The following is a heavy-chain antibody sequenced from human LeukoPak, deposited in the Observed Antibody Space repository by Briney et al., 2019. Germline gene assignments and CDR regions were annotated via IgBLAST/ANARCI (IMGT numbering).Heavy chain of an antibody. V-gene: IGHV1-69*05. D-gene: IGHD2-21*02. CDR2: IIPIFGTA. CDR1: GGTFSSYA. J-gene: IGHJ6*03. CDR3: ATVGPMVTHILYYYYMDV. Sequence: GASVKVSCKASGGTFSSYAISGVRQAPGQGLEWMGGIIPIFGTANYAQKFQGRVTISTDESTSTAYMELSSLSSEDTAVYYCATVGPMVTHILYYYYMDVWGKGTTVTVSS.